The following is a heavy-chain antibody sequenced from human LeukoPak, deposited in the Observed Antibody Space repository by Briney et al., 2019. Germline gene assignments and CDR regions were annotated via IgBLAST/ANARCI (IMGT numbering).Heavy chain of an antibody. CDR3: ARGGASRPDY. Sequence: GGSLRLSCAASGXTLSNYGVDWVRQAPGKGLEWVSYISSSSSTINYADSVKGRFTISRDSAKNSLYLQMNSLRDEDTAVYYCARGGASRPDYWGQGTLVTVSS. V-gene: IGHV3-48*02. CDR1: GXTLSNYG. CDR2: ISSSSSTI. J-gene: IGHJ4*02. D-gene: IGHD1-26*01.